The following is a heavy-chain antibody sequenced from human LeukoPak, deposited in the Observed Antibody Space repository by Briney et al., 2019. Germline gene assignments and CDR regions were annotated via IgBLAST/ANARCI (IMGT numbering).Heavy chain of an antibody. CDR3: AAGVNGPIAAAAPLDY. CDR1: GYTLTELS. Sequence: ASVKVSCKVSGYTLTELSMHWVRQAPGRGLEWMGGFDPEDGETIYAQKFQGRVTMTEDTSTDTAYMELSSLRSEDTAVYYCAAGVNGPIAAAAPLDYWGQGTLVTVSS. CDR2: FDPEDGET. V-gene: IGHV1-24*01. D-gene: IGHD6-13*01. J-gene: IGHJ4*02.